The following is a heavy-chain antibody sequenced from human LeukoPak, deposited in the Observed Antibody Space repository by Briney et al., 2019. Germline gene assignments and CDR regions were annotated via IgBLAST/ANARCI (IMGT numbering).Heavy chain of an antibody. Sequence: GGSLRLSCTASGVTFSSSARSWVCQAQGKGLVWVSVMGGSVGTTYDAHSVKRRFPVYKDNSKNTLYLQMTSLRAEDTAVYYCANPNSSGFYFSIRFDYWGQGTLVTVSS. CDR3: ANPNSSGFYFSIRFDY. CDR2: MGGSVGTT. V-gene: IGHV3-23*01. D-gene: IGHD3-22*01. CDR1: GVTFSSSA. J-gene: IGHJ4*02.